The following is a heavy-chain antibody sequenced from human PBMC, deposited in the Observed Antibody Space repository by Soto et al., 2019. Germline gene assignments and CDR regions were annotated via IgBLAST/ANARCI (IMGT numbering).Heavy chain of an antibody. D-gene: IGHD3-10*01. CDR3: ARHEEGPGFYYYYGMDV. J-gene: IGHJ6*02. V-gene: IGHV5-10-1*01. CDR1: GYSFTSYW. Sequence: PGESLKISCKGSGYSFTSYWISWVRQMPGKGLEWMGRIDPSDSYTNYSPSFQGHVTISADESISTAYLQWSSLKASDTAMYYCARHEEGPGFYYYYGMDVWGQGTTVTVSS. CDR2: IDPSDSYT.